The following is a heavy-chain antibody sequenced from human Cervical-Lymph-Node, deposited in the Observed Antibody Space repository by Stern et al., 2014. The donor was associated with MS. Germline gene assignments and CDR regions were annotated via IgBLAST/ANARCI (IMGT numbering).Heavy chain of an antibody. V-gene: IGHV3-72*01. CDR3: SRDSSGDY. Sequence: EVQLEESGGGLVQPGGSLRLSCAASGFSFSDFYMDWVRQAPGKGLEWVDRSRNKAKNYSTACAASVKGRFTISRDDSKNSLYLQMNSLKTEDTAVYYCSRDSSGDYWGPGTLVTVSS. J-gene: IGHJ4*02. CDR1: GFSFSDFY. CDR2: SRNKAKNYST.